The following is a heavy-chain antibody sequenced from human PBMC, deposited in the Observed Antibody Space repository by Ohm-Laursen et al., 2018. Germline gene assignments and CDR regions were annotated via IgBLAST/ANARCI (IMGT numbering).Heavy chain of an antibody. CDR1: GYTFTGYY. J-gene: IGHJ4*02. CDR3: ARGDTYGFDY. CDR2: INPNSGGT. D-gene: IGHD3-10*01. Sequence: ASVKVSCNASGYTFTGYYMHWVRQAPGQGLEWMGWINPNSGGTNYAQKFQGRVTMTTDTSTSTAYMDVRGLRSDDTAVYYCARGDTYGFDYWGQGTLVTVSS. V-gene: IGHV1-2*02.